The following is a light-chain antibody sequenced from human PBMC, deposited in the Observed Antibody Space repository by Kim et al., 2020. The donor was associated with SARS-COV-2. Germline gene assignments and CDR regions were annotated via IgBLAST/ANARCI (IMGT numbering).Light chain of an antibody. CDR1: QSISSR. V-gene: IGKV1-5*03. J-gene: IGKJ1*01. Sequence: IQMTQSPSTLSASVGDRVTITCRASQSISSRLAWYQQKPGKAPKLLIYRTSSLESVVPSRFTGSGSGTEFTLTISSLQPDDFATYYCQHYNSYSWTFGQGTKVDIK. CDR2: RTS. CDR3: QHYNSYSWT.